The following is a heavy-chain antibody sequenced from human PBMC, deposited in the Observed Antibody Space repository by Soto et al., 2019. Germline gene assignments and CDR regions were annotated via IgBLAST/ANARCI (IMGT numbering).Heavy chain of an antibody. Sequence: ASVKVSCKASGYTFTGYYMHWVRQAPGQGLEWMGWINPNSGGTNYAQKLQGRVTMTTDTSTSTAYMELSSLRSEDTAVYYCAREYDFWSAYSNFDYWGQGTLVTVSS. CDR3: AREYDFWSAYSNFDY. D-gene: IGHD3-3*01. CDR2: INPNSGGT. CDR1: GYTFTGYY. J-gene: IGHJ4*02. V-gene: IGHV1-2*02.